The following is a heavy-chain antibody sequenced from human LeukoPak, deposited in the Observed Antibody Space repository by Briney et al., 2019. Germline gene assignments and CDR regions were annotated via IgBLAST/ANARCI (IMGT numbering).Heavy chain of an antibody. D-gene: IGHD4-23*01. J-gene: IGHJ4*02. CDR1: GFTFSSYW. Sequence: GGSLRLSCAVSGFTFSSYWMHWVRQAPGKGLVWVSRIDRDGSRINYADSVKGRFTISRGNGKNTLFLQMNSLRAEDAAVYYCVRGNDYGGPHYWGQGTLVTVSS. CDR3: VRGNDYGGPHY. V-gene: IGHV3-74*01. CDR2: IDRDGSRI.